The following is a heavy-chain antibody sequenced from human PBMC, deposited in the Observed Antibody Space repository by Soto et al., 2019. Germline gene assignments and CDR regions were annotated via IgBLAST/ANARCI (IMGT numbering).Heavy chain of an antibody. CDR3: ARAQWNYYPYSVDLDY. CDR2: INSDGSST. CDR1: GFTFSSYW. V-gene: IGHV3-74*01. Sequence: GGSLRLSCAASGFTFSSYWMHWVRQAPGKGLVWVSRINSDGSSTSYADSVKGRFTISRDNAKNTLYLQMNSLRAEDTAVYYCARAQWNYYPYSVDLDYWGQGTLVTVSS. J-gene: IGHJ4*02. D-gene: IGHD1-7*01.